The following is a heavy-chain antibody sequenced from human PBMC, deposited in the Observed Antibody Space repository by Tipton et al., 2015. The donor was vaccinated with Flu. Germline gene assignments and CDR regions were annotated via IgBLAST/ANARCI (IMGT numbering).Heavy chain of an antibody. CDR2: IRSDETTE. Sequence: SLRLSCAASGFTFSNAWMNWVRQGPGQGLEWVAHIRSDETTEYADSVKGRFTISRDNSKDMLYLQMNSLRAEDTAVFYCAKSGGFDSWNQGALVIVSS. D-gene: IGHD1-26*01. CDR3: AKSGGFDS. V-gene: IGHV3-30*02. CDR1: GFTFSNAW. J-gene: IGHJ4*02.